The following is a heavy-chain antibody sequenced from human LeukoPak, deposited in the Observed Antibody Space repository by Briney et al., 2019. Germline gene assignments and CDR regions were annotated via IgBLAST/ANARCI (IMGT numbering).Heavy chain of an antibody. CDR1: GVSISSSNYY. D-gene: IGHD6-13*01. CDR2: IYYRGST. Sequence: SETLSLTCSVSGVSISSSNYYWGWIRQPPGMGLEWIGSIYYRGSTYYNPSLKSRVTISIDTSKNQFSLKLSSVTAADTAVYYCARLVRDSSLYFFDYWGQGTLVAVSS. V-gene: IGHV4-39*01. CDR3: ARLVRDSSLYFFDY. J-gene: IGHJ4*02.